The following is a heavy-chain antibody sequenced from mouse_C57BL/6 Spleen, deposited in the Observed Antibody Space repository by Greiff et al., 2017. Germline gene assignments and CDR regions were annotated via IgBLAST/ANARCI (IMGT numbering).Heavy chain of an antibody. D-gene: IGHD2-4*01. CDR1: GFTFSDYG. Sequence: EVQRVESGGGLVKPGGSLKLSCAASGFTFSDYGMHWVRQAPEKGLEWVAYISSGSSTIYYADTVKGRFTISRDNAKNTLFLQMTSLRSEDTAMYYCARDYDSWGQGTSVTVSS. CDR3: ARDYDS. CDR2: ISSGSSTI. V-gene: IGHV5-17*01. J-gene: IGHJ4*01.